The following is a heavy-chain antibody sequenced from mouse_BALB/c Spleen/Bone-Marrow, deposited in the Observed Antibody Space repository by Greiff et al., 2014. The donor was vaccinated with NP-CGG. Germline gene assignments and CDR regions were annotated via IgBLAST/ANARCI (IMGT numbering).Heavy chain of an antibody. J-gene: IGHJ2*01. Sequence: QVQLQPSGAELVRPGASVKLSCKASGYTFTSYWMNWVKQRPGQGLAWIGMIDPSDSETHYNQMFKDKATLTVDKSSSTAYRQLSSRTSEDSEGYYCARGTDYRYDGGYWGQGTTLTVSA. CDR2: IDPSDSET. CDR3: ARGTDYRYDGGY. D-gene: IGHD2-14*01. CDR1: GYTFTSYW. V-gene: IGHV1-61*01.